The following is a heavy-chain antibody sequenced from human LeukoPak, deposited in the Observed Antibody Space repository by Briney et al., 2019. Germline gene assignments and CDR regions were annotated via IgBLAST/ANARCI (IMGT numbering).Heavy chain of an antibody. CDR3: GRAFLRYSYGYLLDY. J-gene: IGHJ4*02. D-gene: IGHD5-18*01. Sequence: SETLSLTCTVSGGSISSGGYYWSWIRQHPGKGLEWIGYTYYSGSTYYNPSLKSRVTISVDTSKNQFSLKLSSVTAADTAVYYCGRAFLRYSYGYLLDYWGQGTLVTVSS. V-gene: IGHV4-31*03. CDR1: GGSISSGGYY. CDR2: TYYSGST.